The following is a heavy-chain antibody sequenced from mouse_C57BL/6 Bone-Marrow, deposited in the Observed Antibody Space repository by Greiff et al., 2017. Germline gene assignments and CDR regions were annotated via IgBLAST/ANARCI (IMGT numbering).Heavy chain of an antibody. CDR2: ISSGGDYI. J-gene: IGHJ4*01. D-gene: IGHD2-3*01. CDR1: GFTFSSYA. V-gene: IGHV5-9-1*02. CDR3: TRGGYYFYAMDY. Sequence: EVQGVESGAGLVKPGGSLKLSCAASGFTFSSYAMSWVRQTPEKRLEWVAYISSGGDYIYYADTVKGRFTISRDNARNPLYLQMSSLKSEDTAMCYCTRGGYYFYAMDYWGQGTSVTVSS.